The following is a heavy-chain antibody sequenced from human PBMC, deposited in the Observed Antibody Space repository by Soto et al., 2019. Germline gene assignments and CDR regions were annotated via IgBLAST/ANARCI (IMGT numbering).Heavy chain of an antibody. Sequence: GGSLRLSCSASGFTFSSYDMHWVRQGTGKGLEWVSAIGTTGDTYYAGSVKGRLTISRENAKNSLYLQMNSLRAGDTAIYFCARAIGPTLFDYWGQGTLVTVSS. CDR3: ARAIGPTLFDY. J-gene: IGHJ4*02. CDR1: GFTFSSYD. CDR2: IGTTGDT. D-gene: IGHD3-22*01. V-gene: IGHV3-13*04.